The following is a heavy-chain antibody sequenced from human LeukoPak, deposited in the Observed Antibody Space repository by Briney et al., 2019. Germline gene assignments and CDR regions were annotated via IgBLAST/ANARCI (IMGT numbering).Heavy chain of an antibody. V-gene: IGHV3-23*01. J-gene: IGHJ3*02. CDR2: ISGSGGST. CDR1: GFTFSSYA. CDR3: AKDQRYGNAFDI. Sequence: GGSLRLSCAASGFTFSSYAMSWVRQAPGKGLEWVSAISGSGGSTYYADSVKGRFTISKDNSKNTLYLQMNSLRAEDTAVYYCAKDQRYGNAFDIWGQGTMVTVSS. D-gene: IGHD4-23*01.